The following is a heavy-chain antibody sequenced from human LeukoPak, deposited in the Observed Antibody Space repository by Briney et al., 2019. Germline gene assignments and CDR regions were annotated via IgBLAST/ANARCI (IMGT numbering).Heavy chain of an antibody. J-gene: IGHJ4*02. CDR2: FDPEDGKT. CDR3: ATGLGIVLNRDY. CDR1: GYTPTELS. V-gene: IGHV1-24*01. Sequence: ASVKVSCKVSGYTPTELSMHWVRQAPGKGLEWMGGFDPEDGKTIYAQKFQGRVTMTEDTSTDTAYMELSSLRSEDTAVYYCATGLGIVLNRDYWGQGTLVTVSS. D-gene: IGHD7-27*01.